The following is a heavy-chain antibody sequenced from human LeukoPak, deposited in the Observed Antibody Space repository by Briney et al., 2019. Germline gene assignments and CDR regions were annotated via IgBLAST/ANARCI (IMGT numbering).Heavy chain of an antibody. D-gene: IGHD2-15*01. J-gene: IGHJ5*02. CDR3: AKDCCSGPKKMGNWFDR. V-gene: IGHV3-30*18. Sequence: GGSLRLYCAASGFTFSSYGMHWVRQAPGKGLEWVAVISYDGSNKYYADSVKGRFTISRDNSKNTPYLQMNSLRAEDTAVYYCAKDCCSGPKKMGNWFDRWGQGTLVTVSS. CDR2: ISYDGSNK. CDR1: GFTFSSYG.